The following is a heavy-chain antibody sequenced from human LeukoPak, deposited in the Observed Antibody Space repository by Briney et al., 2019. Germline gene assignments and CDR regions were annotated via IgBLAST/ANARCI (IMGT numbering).Heavy chain of an antibody. CDR2: IIPIFGTA. J-gene: IGHJ5*02. CDR3: ARLGYYYGKNWFDP. CDR1: GGTFSSYA. V-gene: IGHV1-69*13. D-gene: IGHD3-22*01. Sequence: SVKVSCKASGGTFSSYAISWVRQVPGQGLEWMGGIIPIFGTANYAQKFQGRVTITADESTSTAYMELSSLRSEDTAVYYCARLGYYYGKNWFDPWGQGTLVTVSS.